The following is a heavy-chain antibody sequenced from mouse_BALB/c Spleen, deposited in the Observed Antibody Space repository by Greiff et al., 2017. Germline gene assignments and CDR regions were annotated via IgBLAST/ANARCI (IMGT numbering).Heavy chain of an antibody. CDR1: GYTFTSYV. CDR2: INPYNDGT. CDR3: ARQKIFLDGYLFAY. J-gene: IGHJ3*01. V-gene: IGHV1-14*01. D-gene: IGHD2-3*01. Sequence: EVQLVESGPELVKPGASVKMSCKASGYTFTSYVMHWVKQKPGQGLEWIGYINPYNDGTKYNEKFKGKATLTSDKSSSTAYMELSSLTSEDSAVYYCARQKIFLDGYLFAYWGQGTLVTVSA.